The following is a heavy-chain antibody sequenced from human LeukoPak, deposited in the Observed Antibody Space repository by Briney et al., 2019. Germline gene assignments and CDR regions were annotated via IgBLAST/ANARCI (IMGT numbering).Heavy chain of an antibody. Sequence: PSETLSLTCTVSGGSISSYYWSWIRQPPGKGLEWIGYIYYSGSTNYNPSLKSRVTISVDTSKNQFSLKLSSVTAADTAVYYCARSAARDLFRPGDWFDPWGQGTLVTVSS. CDR3: ARSAARDLFRPGDWFDP. CDR1: GGSISSYY. D-gene: IGHD6-6*01. V-gene: IGHV4-59*12. CDR2: IYYSGST. J-gene: IGHJ5*02.